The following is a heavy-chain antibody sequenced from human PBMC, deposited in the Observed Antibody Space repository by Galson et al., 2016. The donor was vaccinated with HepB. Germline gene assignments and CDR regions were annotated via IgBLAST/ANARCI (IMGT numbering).Heavy chain of an antibody. V-gene: IGHV3-33*01. CDR2: VWYDEINK. CDR3: ASGTTMTPDYFDY. D-gene: IGHD4-17*01. Sequence: SLRLSCAASGFTFNSYGMHWVRQAPGKGLEWVALVWYDEINKFYRDSVKGRFTISRDNSKNTLYLQMNNLRAEETAVYYCASGTTMTPDYFDYWGQGTLVTVSS. J-gene: IGHJ4*02. CDR1: GFTFNSYG.